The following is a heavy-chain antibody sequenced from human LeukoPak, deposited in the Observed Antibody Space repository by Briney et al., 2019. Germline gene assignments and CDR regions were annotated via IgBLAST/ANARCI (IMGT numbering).Heavy chain of an antibody. CDR1: GFTFSSYS. CDR3: ARDLPVATH. J-gene: IGHJ4*02. V-gene: IGHV3-21*01. D-gene: IGHD5-12*01. Sequence: GGSLRLSCAASGFTFSSYSMNWVRQAPGKGLEWVSSISSSSSYIYYADSVKGRYTISRDNAKTSLYLQMNSLRAEDTAVYYCARDLPVATHWGQGTLVTVSS. CDR2: ISSSSSYI.